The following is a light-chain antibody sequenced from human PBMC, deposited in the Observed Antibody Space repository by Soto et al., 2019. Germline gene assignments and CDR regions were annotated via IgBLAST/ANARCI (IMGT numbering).Light chain of an antibody. CDR3: MQALQTPLT. V-gene: IGKV2-28*01. Sequence: DIVMTQSPLSLPVTPGEPASISCRSSQSLLHSDGYNYLDWFLQRPGQSPQVLIYLGSNRAPGAPDRFSGSGSGTDFTLKISRVEAEDVGVYYCMQALQTPLTFGGGTKVDIK. CDR1: QSLLHSDGYNY. CDR2: LGS. J-gene: IGKJ4*01.